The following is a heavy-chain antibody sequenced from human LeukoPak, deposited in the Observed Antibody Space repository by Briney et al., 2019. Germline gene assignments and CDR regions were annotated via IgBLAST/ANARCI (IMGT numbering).Heavy chain of an antibody. Sequence: SETLSLTCTVSGGSISGYYWGWIRQPPGKGLEWIGHVYYRGTTNYNPSLASRVTLSVATSKNQFSLTLTSVTAADTAVYYCARGRRIAARSLYYYYMDVWGKGTTVTVSS. CDR1: GGSISGYY. V-gene: IGHV4-59*01. CDR2: VYYRGTT. D-gene: IGHD6-6*01. J-gene: IGHJ6*03. CDR3: ARGRRIAARSLYYYYMDV.